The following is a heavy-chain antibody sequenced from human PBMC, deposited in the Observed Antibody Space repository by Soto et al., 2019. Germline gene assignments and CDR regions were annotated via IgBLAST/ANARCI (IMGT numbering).Heavy chain of an antibody. J-gene: IGHJ5*02. D-gene: IGHD1-26*01. Sequence: SQTLSLTCVISGDSVSSNSAAWTWIRQSPSRGLEWLGRTYYRSRWYDDYAPSVKSRISINPDTSKNHFSLQLNSVTPEDTAVYYCARAQVVGGDLARLDPWGQGTLVTVSA. V-gene: IGHV6-1*01. CDR2: TYYRSRWYD. CDR1: GDSVSSNSAA. CDR3: ARAQVVGGDLARLDP.